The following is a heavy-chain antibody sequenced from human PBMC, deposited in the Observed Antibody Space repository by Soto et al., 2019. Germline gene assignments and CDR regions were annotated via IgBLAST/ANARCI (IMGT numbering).Heavy chain of an antibody. CDR2: ISYDGSNK. J-gene: IGHJ6*02. Sequence: GGSLRLSCAASGFTFSSYGMHWVRQAPGKGLEWVAVISYDGSNKYYADSVKGRFTISRDNSKNTLYLQMNSLRAEDTAVYYCAKDSIRGILTGYLPHQDYYGMDVWGQGTKVTV. V-gene: IGHV3-30*18. CDR3: AKDSIRGILTGYLPHQDYYGMDV. CDR1: GFTFSSYG. D-gene: IGHD3-9*01.